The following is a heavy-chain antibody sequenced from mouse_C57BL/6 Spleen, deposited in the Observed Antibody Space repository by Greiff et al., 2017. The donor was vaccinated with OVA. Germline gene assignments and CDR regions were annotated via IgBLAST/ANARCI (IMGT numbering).Heavy chain of an antibody. V-gene: IGHV1-64*01. D-gene: IGHD2-4*01. CDR1: GYTFTSYW. J-gene: IGHJ2*01. Sequence: QVQLQQSGAELVKPGASVKLSCKASGYTFTSYWMHWVKQRPGQGLEWIGMIHPNSGSTNYNEKFKSKATLTVDKSSSTAYMQLSSLTSEDSAVYYCAIIYYDYDEDFDYWGQGTTLTVSS. CDR2: IHPNSGST. CDR3: AIIYYDYDEDFDY.